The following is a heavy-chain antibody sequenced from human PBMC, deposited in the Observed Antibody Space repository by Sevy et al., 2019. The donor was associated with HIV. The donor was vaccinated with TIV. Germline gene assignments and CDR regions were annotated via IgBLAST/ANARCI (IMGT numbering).Heavy chain of an antibody. Sequence: SETLSLTCTVSGGSITSLYWNWIRQPPGKGLEGIANIYYNGQFNYNTALKSRVTLSLDTSKNQFSLRLCSVTAADTAMYYCAGENAWGRGYSWGQGTLVTVSS. D-gene: IGHD1-26*01. CDR1: GGSITSLY. CDR3: AGENAWGRGYS. V-gene: IGHV4-59*08. J-gene: IGHJ4*02. CDR2: IYYNGQF.